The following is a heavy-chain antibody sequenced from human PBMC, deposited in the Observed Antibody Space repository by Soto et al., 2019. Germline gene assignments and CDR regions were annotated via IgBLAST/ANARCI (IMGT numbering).Heavy chain of an antibody. V-gene: IGHV3-30*18. D-gene: IGHD5-18*01. Sequence: VGSLRLSCAASGFTFSTYGMHWVRQAPGKGLEWVAVISYDGSNKYYADSVKGRFAISRDNSKNTLYLQMSSLRAEDTAVYYCAKGFSYSVIDYWGQGTLVTVSP. CDR2: ISYDGSNK. CDR3: AKGFSYSVIDY. J-gene: IGHJ4*02. CDR1: GFTFSTYG.